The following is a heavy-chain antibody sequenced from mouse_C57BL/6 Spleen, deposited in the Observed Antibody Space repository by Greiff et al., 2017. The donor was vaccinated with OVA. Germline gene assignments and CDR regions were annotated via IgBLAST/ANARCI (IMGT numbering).Heavy chain of an antibody. V-gene: IGHV1-64*01. CDR1: GYTFTSYW. D-gene: IGHD1-1*01. CDR2: IHPNSGST. J-gene: IGHJ1*03. CDR3: ARSGSSPWYFDV. Sequence: QVQLQQPGAELVKPGASVKLSCKASGYTFTSYWMHWVKQRPGQGLEWIGMIHPNSGSTNYNEKFKSKATLTVDKSSSTAYMQLSSLTSDDSAVYYCARSGSSPWYFDVWGTGTTVTVSS.